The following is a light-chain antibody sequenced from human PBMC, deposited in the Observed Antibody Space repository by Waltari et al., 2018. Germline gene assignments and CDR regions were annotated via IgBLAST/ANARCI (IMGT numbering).Light chain of an antibody. CDR2: SNN. V-gene: IGLV1-44*01. J-gene: IGLJ3*02. CDR1: SSNIGSTP. CDR3: AAWDDSLNGPV. Sequence: QSVLTQPPSASGTPGQRVTISCSGSSSNIGSTPVNWYQQLPGTAPKVLIYSNNHRLPGVPDRFSGSKSGTSASLAISGLQSEDEADYYCAAWDDSLNGPVFGGGTKLTVL.